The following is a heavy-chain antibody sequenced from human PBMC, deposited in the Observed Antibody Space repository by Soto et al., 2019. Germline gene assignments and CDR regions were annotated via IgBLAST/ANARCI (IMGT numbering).Heavy chain of an antibody. J-gene: IGHJ4*02. Sequence: QVQLVQSGGGVVQPGRSLRLSCAASGFSLSDFAMHWVRQAPGKGLEWVAVISYDGTKKYFADSVKGRFTISRDNSNNTLFLQMNNLRPDDTAVYYSASPVGDYDPGFDYWGQGTLVTVSS. CDR3: ASPVGDYDPGFDY. V-gene: IGHV3-30-3*01. CDR2: ISYDGTKK. D-gene: IGHD4-17*01. CDR1: GFSLSDFA.